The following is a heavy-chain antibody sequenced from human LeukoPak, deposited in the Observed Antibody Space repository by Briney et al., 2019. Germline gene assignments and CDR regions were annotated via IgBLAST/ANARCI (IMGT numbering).Heavy chain of an antibody. Sequence: GGSLRLSCAVSGFTFSDYAMHWVHQAPGKALEYVSGISSDGDSTYYANSVKGRFTISRDNSKNTLYLQMGSLRAEDMGKYYCARQYSGSYYEAFDYWGQGTLVTVSS. J-gene: IGHJ4*02. CDR2: ISSDGDST. CDR3: ARQYSGSYYEAFDY. V-gene: IGHV3-64*01. D-gene: IGHD1-26*01. CDR1: GFTFSDYA.